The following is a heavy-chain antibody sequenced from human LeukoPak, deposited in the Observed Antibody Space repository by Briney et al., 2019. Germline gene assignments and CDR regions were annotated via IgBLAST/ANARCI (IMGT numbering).Heavy chain of an antibody. Sequence: SVKVSCKASGGTFSSYAISWVRQAPGQGLEWMGRIIPIFGTANYAQKFQGRVTITTDESTSTAYMELSSLRSEDAAVYYCARDPPVYGDYLNYYYMDVWGKGTTVTVSS. D-gene: IGHD4-17*01. CDR1: GGTFSSYA. J-gene: IGHJ6*03. CDR3: ARDPPVYGDYLNYYYMDV. CDR2: IIPIFGTA. V-gene: IGHV1-69*05.